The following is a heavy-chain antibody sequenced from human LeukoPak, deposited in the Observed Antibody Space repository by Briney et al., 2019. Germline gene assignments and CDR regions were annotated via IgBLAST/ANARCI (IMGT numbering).Heavy chain of an antibody. CDR1: GGSISSYY. Sequence: SETLSLTCTVSGGSISSYYWSWIRQPPGKGLEWIGYIYYSGSTNYNPSLKSRVTISVDTSKNQFSLKLSSVTAADTAVYYCARDACSGGSGYSDYWGQGTLLTVSS. D-gene: IGHD2-15*01. CDR3: ARDACSGGSGYSDY. J-gene: IGHJ4*02. CDR2: IYYSGST. V-gene: IGHV4-59*01.